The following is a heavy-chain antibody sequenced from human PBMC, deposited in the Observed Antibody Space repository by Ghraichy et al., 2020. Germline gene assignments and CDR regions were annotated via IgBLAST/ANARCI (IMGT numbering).Heavy chain of an antibody. Sequence: GGSLRLSCAASGFTFSSYSMNWVRQAPVKGLEWVSYISSSSSTIYYADSVKGRFTISRDNAKNSLYLQMNSLRDEDTAVYYCARDRIYDSRGYYYDGYYGLDVWGQGTPVTVSS. CDR2: ISSSSSTI. D-gene: IGHD3-22*01. CDR3: ARDRIYDSRGYYYDGYYGLDV. V-gene: IGHV3-48*02. CDR1: GFTFSSYS. J-gene: IGHJ6*02.